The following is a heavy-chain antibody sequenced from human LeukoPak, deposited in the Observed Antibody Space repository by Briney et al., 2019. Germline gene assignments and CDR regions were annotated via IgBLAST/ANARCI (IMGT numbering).Heavy chain of an antibody. CDR3: VWCSGGSCYSGDIDYYYGMDV. CDR2: IIPIFGST. CDR1: GGTFGSYS. Sequence: GASVKVSCKSSGGTFGSYSFSWVRQAPGQGLEWMGVIIPIFGSTNYAQKFQGRVTITTDESTSTAYMELSSLRSEDTAVYYCVWCSGGSCYSGDIDYYYGMDVWGQGTTVTVSS. D-gene: IGHD2-15*01. J-gene: IGHJ6*02. V-gene: IGHV1-69*05.